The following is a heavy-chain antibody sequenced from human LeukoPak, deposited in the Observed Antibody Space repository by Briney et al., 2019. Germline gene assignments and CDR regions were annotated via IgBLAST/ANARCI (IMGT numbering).Heavy chain of an antibody. J-gene: IGHJ4*02. Sequence: GGSLRLSCAASGSTFSSYEMNWVRQAPGKGLEWVSYISSSGSTIYYADSVKGRFTISRDNAKNSLYLQMNSLRAEDTAVYYCARVGYSYGYGIDYWGQGTLVTVSS. CDR3: ARVGYSYGYGIDY. D-gene: IGHD5-18*01. V-gene: IGHV3-48*03. CDR1: GSTFSSYE. CDR2: ISSSGSTI.